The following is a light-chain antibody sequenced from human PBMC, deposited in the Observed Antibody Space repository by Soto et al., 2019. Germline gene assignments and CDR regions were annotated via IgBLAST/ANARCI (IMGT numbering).Light chain of an antibody. CDR3: QQYGSTRWT. CDR2: DTS. J-gene: IGKJ1*01. CDR1: QTVSKY. V-gene: IGKV3-11*01. Sequence: EIVLTQSPVTLALSPGDRATLSCRASQTVSKYLAWYQQKPGQPPRLLVYDTSNRASGIPARFSGSGSGTDFTLTISSLEPEDFAVYYCQQYGSTRWTFGQGTKVDIK.